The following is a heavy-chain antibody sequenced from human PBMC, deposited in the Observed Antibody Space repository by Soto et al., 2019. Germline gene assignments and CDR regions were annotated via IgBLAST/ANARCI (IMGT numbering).Heavy chain of an antibody. J-gene: IGHJ4*02. CDR2: IYYSGST. D-gene: IGHD3-22*01. CDR3: PRGAVVVITTVDYFDY. Sequence: SETLSLTCTVSGGSVSSGSYYWSWIRQPPGKGLEWIGYIYYSGSTNYNPSLKSRVTISVDTSKNQFSLKLSSVTAADTAVYYCPRGAVVVITTVDYFDYWGQGTLVTVSS. V-gene: IGHV4-61*01. CDR1: GGSVSSGSYY.